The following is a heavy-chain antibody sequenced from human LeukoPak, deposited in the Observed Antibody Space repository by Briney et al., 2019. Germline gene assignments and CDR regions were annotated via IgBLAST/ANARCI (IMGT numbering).Heavy chain of an antibody. D-gene: IGHD1-20*01. CDR2: ISGSGGST. CDR1: GFTFSSYA. Sequence: PGGSLRLSCAASGFTFSSYAMSWVRQAPGKGLEWVSAISGSGGSTYYADSVKGRFTISRDNSKNTLYPQMNSLRAEDTAVYYCARERVTGTTLGHDAFDIWGQGTMVTVFS. V-gene: IGHV3-23*01. J-gene: IGHJ3*02. CDR3: ARERVTGTTLGHDAFDI.